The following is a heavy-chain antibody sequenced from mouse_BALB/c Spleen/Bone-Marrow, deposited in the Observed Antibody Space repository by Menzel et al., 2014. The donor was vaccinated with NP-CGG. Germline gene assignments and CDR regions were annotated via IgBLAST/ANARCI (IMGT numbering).Heavy chain of an antibody. J-gene: IGHJ2*01. V-gene: IGHV1-80*01. D-gene: IGHD2-10*02. CDR3: ARKYGDY. CDR1: GYPFSSYW. Sequence: VQLQQSGAELVRPGSSVKISCKASGYPFSSYWMSWVKQRPGQGLEWIGQIYPGDGETNYNRKFKGNATLTADKSSSTAYMQLISLTSEDSAVYFCARKYGDYWGQGTTLTVSS. CDR2: IYPGDGET.